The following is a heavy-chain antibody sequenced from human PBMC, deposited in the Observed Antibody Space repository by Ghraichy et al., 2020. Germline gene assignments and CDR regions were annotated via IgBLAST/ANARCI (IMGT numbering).Heavy chain of an antibody. J-gene: IGHJ4*02. V-gene: IGHV4-39*01. CDR1: GVSISSTNYY. CDR3: GRPFCSGGSCDHFDF. CDR2: IYYSGIT. D-gene: IGHD2-15*01. Sequence: SETLSLTCTVSGVSISSTNYYWGWLRQPPGKGLEWIATIYYSGITYYNPSLKSRVTISIDTSKNQFSLKLSSVTAADTAVYYCGRPFCSGGSCDHFDFWGQGTLVTVSS.